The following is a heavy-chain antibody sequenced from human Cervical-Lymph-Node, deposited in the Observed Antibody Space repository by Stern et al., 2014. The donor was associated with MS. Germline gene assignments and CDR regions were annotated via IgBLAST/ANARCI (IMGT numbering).Heavy chain of an antibody. Sequence: DQLVESGAEVKKPGASVKVSCTASGYTFTSYGISWVRQAPGQGLEWMGWISAYNGNSNYAQKLQGRVTMTTDTSTSTAYMELRSLRSDDTAVYYCASLSDYYDSSGYSDAFDIWGQGTMVTVSS. V-gene: IGHV1-18*01. J-gene: IGHJ3*02. CDR2: ISAYNGNS. CDR3: ASLSDYYDSSGYSDAFDI. CDR1: GYTFTSYG. D-gene: IGHD3-22*01.